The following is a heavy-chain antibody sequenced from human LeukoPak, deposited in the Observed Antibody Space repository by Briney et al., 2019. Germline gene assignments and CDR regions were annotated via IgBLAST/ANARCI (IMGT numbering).Heavy chain of an antibody. V-gene: IGHV1-18*01. CDR3: ARDYGLKEQQLVRPPFDY. CDR2: ISAYNGNT. J-gene: IGHJ4*02. Sequence: GASVKVSCKASGYTFTSYGISWVRQAPGQGLEWMGWISAYNGNTNYAQKLQGRVTMTTDTSTSTAYMELRSLRSDDTAVYYCARDYGLKEQQLVRPPFDYWGQGTLVTVSS. D-gene: IGHD6-13*01. CDR1: GYTFTSYG.